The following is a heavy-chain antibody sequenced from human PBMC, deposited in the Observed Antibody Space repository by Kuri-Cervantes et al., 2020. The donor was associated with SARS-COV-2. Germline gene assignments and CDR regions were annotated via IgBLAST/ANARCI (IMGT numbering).Heavy chain of an antibody. Sequence: ASVKVSCKVSGYTLTELSMHWVRQAPGKGLEWMGGFDPEDGETIYAQKFQGRVTTTEDTSTDTAYMELSSLRSEDTAVYYCASGDSGIVGQGDAFDIWGQGTMVTVSS. V-gene: IGHV1-24*01. CDR1: GYTLTELS. D-gene: IGHD1-26*01. CDR2: FDPEDGET. CDR3: ASGDSGIVGQGDAFDI. J-gene: IGHJ3*02.